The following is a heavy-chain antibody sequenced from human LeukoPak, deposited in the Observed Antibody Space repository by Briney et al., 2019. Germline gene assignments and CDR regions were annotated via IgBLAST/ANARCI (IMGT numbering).Heavy chain of an antibody. CDR3: ARLAGDYFDY. J-gene: IGHJ4*02. CDR2: IYYSGST. Sequence: PSETLSLTCTVSGGSISSSSYYWGWIRQPPGKGLEFIGNIYYSGSTHYNPSLRSRVTISVDTSKSKLSLRLSSVTAADTAVYYCARLAGDYFDYWGQGTLVTVSS. V-gene: IGHV4-39*01. CDR1: GGSISSSSYY. D-gene: IGHD6-19*01.